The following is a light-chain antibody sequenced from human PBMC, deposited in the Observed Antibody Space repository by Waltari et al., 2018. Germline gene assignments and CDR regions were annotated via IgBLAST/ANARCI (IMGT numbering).Light chain of an antibody. J-gene: IGLJ2*01. CDR2: YDD. CDR1: SSNIGNNA. CDR3: AAWDDSLNAVV. Sequence: QSVLTQPPSVSEAPRQRVTISCSGSSSNIGNNAVNWYQRLPGEAPKLLIYYDDRLPSVVSDRFSGSKSGTSASMAIGGLLSEDEGDYYCAAWDDSLNAVVFGGGTKLTVL. V-gene: IGLV1-36*01.